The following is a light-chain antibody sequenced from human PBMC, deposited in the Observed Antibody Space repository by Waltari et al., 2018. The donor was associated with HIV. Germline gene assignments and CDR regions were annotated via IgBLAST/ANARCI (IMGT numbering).Light chain of an antibody. CDR2: GAS. CDR1: QSINNN. J-gene: IGKJ2*01. V-gene: IGKV3-15*01. CDR3: QQYKNCPYT. Sequence: EIVMTQSTATLSVSPGDRATLPCRASQSINNNLAWYQQKPGQAPRLLIYGASTRATGIPARFSGSGSATEFALTISSLQSGDFAVYFCQQYKNCPYTFGQGTKLEIK.